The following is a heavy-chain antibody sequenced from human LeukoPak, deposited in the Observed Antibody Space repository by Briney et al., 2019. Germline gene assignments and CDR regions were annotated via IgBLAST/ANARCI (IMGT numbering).Heavy chain of an antibody. CDR3: ARIGYGAGSYCPFDY. CDR1: GFTFSSYW. Sequence: GGSLRHSCAASGFTFSSYWMHWVRQAPGKGLVWASRINSDGSSTSYADSVKGRFTISRDNAKNTLYLQMNSLRAEDTAVYYCARIGYGAGSYCPFDYLGQGTLVTVSS. CDR2: INSDGSST. J-gene: IGHJ4*02. D-gene: IGHD3-10*01. V-gene: IGHV3-74*01.